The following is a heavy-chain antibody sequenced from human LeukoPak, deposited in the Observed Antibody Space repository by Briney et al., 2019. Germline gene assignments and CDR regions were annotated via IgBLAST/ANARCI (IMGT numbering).Heavy chain of an antibody. V-gene: IGHV3-7*01. D-gene: IGHD2-8*01. J-gene: IGHJ4*02. CDR3: ADPGVGH. Sequence: GGSLRLSCAASGFTFSEYWMSWVRQAPGKGLEWVANIWQNGSGNTYVDSVEGRFTISRDNAHNSLYLEMSSLRVEDTAVYYCADPGVGHWGQGTLVTVSA. CDR1: GFTFSEYW. CDR2: IWQNGSGN.